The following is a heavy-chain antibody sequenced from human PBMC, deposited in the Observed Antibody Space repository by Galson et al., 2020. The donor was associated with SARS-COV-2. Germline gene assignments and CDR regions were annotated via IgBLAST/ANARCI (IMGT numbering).Heavy chain of an antibody. J-gene: IGHJ6*02. V-gene: IGHV4-39*01. CDR3: ARGAYNPLAGHYRDYGMDV. CDR2: IHYSGST. CDR1: GGSVRSSGKY. Sequence: SETLSLTCTVPGGSVRSSGKYWVWIRQSPGKGLEYIGSIHYSGSTYYNPSLKSRVTTSVDTSKNQVSLKLSSVTAADTAVYYCARGAYNPLAGHYRDYGMDVWGLGTTVTVSS. D-gene: IGHD6-19*01.